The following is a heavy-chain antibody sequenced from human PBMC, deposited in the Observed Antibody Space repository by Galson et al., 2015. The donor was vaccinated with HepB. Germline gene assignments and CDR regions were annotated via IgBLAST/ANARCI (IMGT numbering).Heavy chain of an antibody. V-gene: IGHV1-69*13. CDR1: GSTFTSYY. D-gene: IGHD5-18*01. Sequence: SVKVSCKASGSTFTSYYMHWVRQAPGQGLEWMGGIIPIFGTANYAQKFQGRVTITADESTSTAYMELSSLRSEDTAVYYCAKGIQLWSHFDYGAQGTLVTVSS. CDR3: AKGIQLWSHFDY. J-gene: IGHJ4*02. CDR2: IIPIFGTA.